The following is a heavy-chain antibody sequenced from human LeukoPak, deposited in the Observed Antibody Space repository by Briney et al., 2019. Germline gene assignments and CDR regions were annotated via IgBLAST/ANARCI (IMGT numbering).Heavy chain of an antibody. Sequence: PGGSLRLSCTASGFTFNTYGMHWVRQAPGKGLEWVAVISSYGSNKNYGDSVKGRFTISRDNSKNTLYLQMNSLRIEDTAVYYCGKDYGSSWALDYWGQGTLVTVSS. CDR3: GKDYGSSWALDY. CDR2: ISSYGSNK. D-gene: IGHD6-13*01. CDR1: GFTFNTYG. J-gene: IGHJ4*02. V-gene: IGHV3-30*18.